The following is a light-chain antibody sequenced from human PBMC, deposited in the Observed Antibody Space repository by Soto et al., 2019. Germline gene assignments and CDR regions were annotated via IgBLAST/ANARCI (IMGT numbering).Light chain of an antibody. V-gene: IGKV1-39*01. Sequence: DIQMTQSPSSLSASVGARVTITCRASQSISTYLNWYQQKPGKAPNLLIYSASSLQSGFPSTCSGSGSGTDFTLTISSLRPEDFATYYCEQSFSTPYTFGQGTKVDIK. CDR1: QSISTY. CDR2: SAS. J-gene: IGKJ2*01. CDR3: EQSFSTPYT.